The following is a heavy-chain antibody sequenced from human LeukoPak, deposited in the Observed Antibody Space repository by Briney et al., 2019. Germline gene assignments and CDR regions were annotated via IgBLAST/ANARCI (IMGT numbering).Heavy chain of an antibody. D-gene: IGHD5-18*01. CDR3: ARGDTAMATNY. Sequence: GASVKVSCKASGGTFTSYAISWVRQAPGQGLEWMGGIIPIFGTANYAQKFQGRVTITADESTSTAYMELSSLRSEDTAVYYCARGDTAMATNYWGQGTLVTVSS. CDR2: IIPIFGTA. V-gene: IGHV1-69*13. J-gene: IGHJ4*02. CDR1: GGTFTSYA.